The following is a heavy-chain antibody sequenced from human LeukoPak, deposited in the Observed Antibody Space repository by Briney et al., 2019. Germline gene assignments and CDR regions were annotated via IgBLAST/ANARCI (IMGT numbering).Heavy chain of an antibody. D-gene: IGHD1-26*01. CDR1: GFTFSDHY. V-gene: IGHV3-72*01. CDR3: ARVKVEWELLQIAFDI. CDR2: TRNRANSYTA. Sequence: GGSLRLSCAASGFTFSDHYMDWVGQPPGKGLEWVGRTRNRANSYTAEYAASVKGRFTISRDDSKNSLYLQMNSLKTEDTAVYYCARVKVEWELLQIAFDIWGQGTMVTVSS. J-gene: IGHJ3*02.